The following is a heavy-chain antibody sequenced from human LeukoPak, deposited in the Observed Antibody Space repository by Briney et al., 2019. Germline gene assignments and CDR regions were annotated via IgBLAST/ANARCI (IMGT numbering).Heavy chain of an antibody. CDR1: GYTFTSYA. CDR2: INTNTGNP. D-gene: IGHD3-16*01. J-gene: IGHJ3*02. V-gene: IGHV7-4-1*02. Sequence: ASVKVSCKASGYTFTSYAMHWVRQAPGQGLEWMGWINTNTGNPTYAQGFTGRFVFSLDTSVSTAYLQISSLKAEDTAVYYCARFGGVAGDLKAFDIWGQGTMVTVSS. CDR3: ARFGGVAGDLKAFDI.